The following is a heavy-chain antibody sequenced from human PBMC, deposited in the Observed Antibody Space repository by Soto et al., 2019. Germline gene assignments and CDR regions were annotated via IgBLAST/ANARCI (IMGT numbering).Heavy chain of an antibody. CDR3: ARDPGGTDFAEWPYYFDY. V-gene: IGHV3-30-3*01. D-gene: IGHD3-3*01. CDR1: GFTFSSYA. J-gene: IGHJ4*02. Sequence: QVQLVESGGGVVQPGRSLRLSCAASGFTFSSYAMHWVRQAPGKGLEWVAVISYDGSNKYYADCVKGRFTISRDNSKNTLYLQMNSLRAEDTAVYYCARDPGGTDFAEWPYYFDYWGQGTLVTVSS. CDR2: ISYDGSNK.